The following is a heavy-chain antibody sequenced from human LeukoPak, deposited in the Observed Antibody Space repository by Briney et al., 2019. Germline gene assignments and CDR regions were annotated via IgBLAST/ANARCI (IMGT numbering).Heavy chain of an antibody. Sequence: GGSLRLSCAASGFSFSSYAMSWVRQAPGKGLEWVSGISGSGGSTYYADSVKGRFTISRDNSKNTLYVQMNSLRAEDTAVYYCAKAKYVGLGSYENNWFDPWGQGTLVTVSS. J-gene: IGHJ5*02. CDR1: GFSFSSYA. CDR2: ISGSGGST. D-gene: IGHD3-10*01. V-gene: IGHV3-23*01. CDR3: AKAKYVGLGSYENNWFDP.